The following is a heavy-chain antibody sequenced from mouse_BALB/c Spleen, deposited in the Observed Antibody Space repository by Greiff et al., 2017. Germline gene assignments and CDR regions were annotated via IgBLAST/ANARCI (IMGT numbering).Heavy chain of an antibody. D-gene: IGHD1-2*01. J-gene: IGHJ4*01. Sequence: VQLKESGPGLVKPSQSLSLTCSVTGYSITSGYYWNWIRQFPGNKLEWMGYISYDGSNNYNPSLKNRISITRDTSKNQFFLKLNSVTTEDTATYYCANYGYSYAMDYWGQGTSVTVSS. V-gene: IGHV3-6*02. CDR3: ANYGYSYAMDY. CDR1: GYSITSGYY. CDR2: ISYDGSN.